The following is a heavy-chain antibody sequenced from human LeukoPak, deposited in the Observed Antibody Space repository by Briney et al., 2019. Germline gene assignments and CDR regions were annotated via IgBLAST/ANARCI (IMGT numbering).Heavy chain of an antibody. J-gene: IGHJ4*02. CDR1: GFTLSGYW. D-gene: IGHD3-16*01. CDR3: PRGPPSLAL. V-gene: IGHV3-7*01. Sequence: GGSLRLSCAASGFTLSGYWMSWVRQAPGKGLEWVANINHNGSEKYYVDSVTGRFTISRDNADNSLYLQMNNLRVGDTAVYYCPRGPPSLALWGRGT. CDR2: INHNGSEK.